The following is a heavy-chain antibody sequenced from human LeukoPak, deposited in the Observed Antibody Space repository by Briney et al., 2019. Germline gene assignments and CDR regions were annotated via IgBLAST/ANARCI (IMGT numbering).Heavy chain of an antibody. Sequence: SETLSLTCTVSGGSISSGGYYWSWIRQPPGKGLEWIGYIYHSGSTYCNPSLKSRITTSRDTSKNQFSLKLSSMTAADTAVYYCVRASVESGGAFDIWGQGTTVTVSS. CDR3: VRASVESGGAFDI. D-gene: IGHD2-15*01. V-gene: IGHV4-30-2*01. CDR2: IYHSGST. J-gene: IGHJ3*02. CDR1: GGSISSGGYY.